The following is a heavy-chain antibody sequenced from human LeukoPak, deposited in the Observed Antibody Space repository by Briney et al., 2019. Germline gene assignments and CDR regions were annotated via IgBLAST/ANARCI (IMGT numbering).Heavy chain of an antibody. J-gene: IGHJ4*02. CDR3: ATGLGPYYFDY. Sequence: SETLSLTCTVSGGSITSYYWSWIRQPPGKGLEWIGYIYYSGSTNYNPSLKSRVTISVDTSKNQFSLKLSSVTAADTAVYYCATGLGPYYFDYWGQGTLVTVSS. CDR1: GGSITSYY. CDR2: IYYSGST. V-gene: IGHV4-59*08. D-gene: IGHD3-16*01.